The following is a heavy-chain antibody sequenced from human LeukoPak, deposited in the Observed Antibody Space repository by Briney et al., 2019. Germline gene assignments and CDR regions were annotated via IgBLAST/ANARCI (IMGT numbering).Heavy chain of an antibody. Sequence: SQTLSLTCTVSGGSISSGGYYWSWIRQHPGKGLEWIGYIYHSGSTYYNPSLKSRVAISVDTSKNQFSLKLSSVTAADTAVYYCARDNGPAEELSLDYWGQGTLVTVSS. CDR3: ARDNGPAEELSLDY. CDR2: IYHSGST. J-gene: IGHJ4*02. D-gene: IGHD3-16*02. V-gene: IGHV4-31*03. CDR1: GGSISSGGYY.